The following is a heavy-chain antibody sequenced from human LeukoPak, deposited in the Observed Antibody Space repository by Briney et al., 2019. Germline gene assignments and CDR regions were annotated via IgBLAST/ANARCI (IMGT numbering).Heavy chain of an antibody. V-gene: IGHV3-23*01. CDR3: SKDWETTMTPGHGMDV. J-gene: IGHJ6*02. D-gene: IGHD4-17*01. CDR2: IGGSGGAT. Sequence: AGGSLRLSCAASGFTFSSYAMSWVRQAPGKGLEWVSGIGGSGGATYYADSVKGRFTISRDNSKNTLYLQMNSLRVEDTAVYFCSKDWETTMTPGHGMDVWGQGTTVTVSS. CDR1: GFTFSSYA.